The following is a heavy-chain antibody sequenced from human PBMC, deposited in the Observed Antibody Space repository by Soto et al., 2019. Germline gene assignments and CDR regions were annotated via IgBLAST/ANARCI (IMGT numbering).Heavy chain of an antibody. CDR3: AGQSYLGARVVGPKDDAFDI. D-gene: IGHD1-26*01. CDR1: GYTFTRYG. Sequence: QVQLLQSGAEVKKPGASVKVSCKASGYTFTRYGISWVRQAPGQGLEWMGWINPYNGNTNYAQKLQGRVTMTTDTSTSKAYMELRSLTSDDTAVYYCAGQSYLGARVVGPKDDAFDIWGQGTMVTVSS. V-gene: IGHV1-18*01. J-gene: IGHJ3*02. CDR2: INPYNGNT.